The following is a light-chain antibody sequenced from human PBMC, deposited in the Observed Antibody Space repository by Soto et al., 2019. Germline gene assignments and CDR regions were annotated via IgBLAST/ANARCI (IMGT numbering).Light chain of an antibody. CDR1: QSVRNNY. V-gene: IGKV3-20*01. Sequence: ELVLTQSPGTLSLSPGERATLSCRASQSVRNNYLAWYQQRPGQAPRLLIYGASQRATGIPDRFSGSGSGTDFTLTISRLEPEDFSVYYCHHYSYSSQFTSGPGTKVDIK. CDR3: HHYSYSSQFT. CDR2: GAS. J-gene: IGKJ3*01.